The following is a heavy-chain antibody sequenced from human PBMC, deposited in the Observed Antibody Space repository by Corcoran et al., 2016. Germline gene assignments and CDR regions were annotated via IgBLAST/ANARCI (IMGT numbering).Heavy chain of an antibody. D-gene: IGHD2-2*01. CDR3: ASMPLRTGIVVVPAGAEGAFDI. CDR2: IIPIFGTA. Sequence: QVQLVQSGAEVKKPGSSVKVSCKASGGTFSSYAISWVRQAPGQGLEWMGGIIPIFGTANYAQKFQGRVTITADESTSTAYMELSSLRSEDTAVYYCASMPLRTGIVVVPAGAEGAFDIWGQGTMVTVSS. V-gene: IGHV1-69*01. J-gene: IGHJ3*02. CDR1: GGTFSSYA.